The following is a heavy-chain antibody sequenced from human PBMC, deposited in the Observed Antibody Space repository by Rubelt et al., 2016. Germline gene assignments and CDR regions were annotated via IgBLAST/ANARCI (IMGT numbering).Heavy chain of an antibody. Sequence: QVQLVQSGAEVKKPGASVKVSCKASGYTFTSYALSWMRQSPGQGLEWMGIINPSGGSTSYAQKCQGRVTMTRDTSTRTVYMELSSLRSEDTAVYYCPRNNWFDPWGQGTLVTVSS. V-gene: IGHV1-46*01. CDR1: GYTFTSYA. CDR3: PRNNWFDP. CDR2: INPSGGST. J-gene: IGHJ5*02.